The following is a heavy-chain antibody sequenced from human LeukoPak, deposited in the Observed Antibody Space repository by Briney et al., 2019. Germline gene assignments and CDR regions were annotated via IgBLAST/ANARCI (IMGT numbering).Heavy chain of an antibody. Sequence: SETLSLTCTVPGYSISSGYYWGWIRQPPGQGLEWIGSIYHSGSTYYNPSLKSRVTISVDTSKNQFSLKLSSVTAADTAVYYCARVGEQQLVLMIDYWGQGTLVTVSS. V-gene: IGHV4-38-2*02. CDR3: ARVGEQQLVLMIDY. CDR2: IYHSGST. CDR1: GYSISSGYY. D-gene: IGHD6-13*01. J-gene: IGHJ4*02.